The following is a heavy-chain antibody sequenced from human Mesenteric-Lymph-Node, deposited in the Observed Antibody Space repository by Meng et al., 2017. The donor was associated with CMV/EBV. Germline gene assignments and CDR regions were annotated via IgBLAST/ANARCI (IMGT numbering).Heavy chain of an antibody. CDR2: MKNSGST. D-gene: IGHD3-22*01. V-gene: IGHV4-31*02. J-gene: IGHJ4*02. CDR1: SNSTGGYY. Sequence: SNSTGGYYWSWISQHPGKGLGWVGYMKNSGSTYYITALKSRVMIAVDTTKNQLSLKLSSVTAADTTVYYCATISYYIDNSGYYDLDSWGQGTLVTVSS. CDR3: ATISYYIDNSGYYDLDS.